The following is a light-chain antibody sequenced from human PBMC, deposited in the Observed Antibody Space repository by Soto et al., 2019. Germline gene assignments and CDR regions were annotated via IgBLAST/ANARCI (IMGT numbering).Light chain of an antibody. V-gene: IGLV4-69*01. CDR1: SGHSSYA. CDR3: QTWGTGFQV. J-gene: IGLJ2*01. Sequence: QSVLTQSPSASASLGASVKLTCTLSSGHSSYAIAWHQKQPGKGPRYLMDLNNDGSHTKGDGIPDRFSGSSSGAERYLIISRLQSEDEADYYCQTWGTGFQVFGGGTKLTV. CDR2: LNNDGSH.